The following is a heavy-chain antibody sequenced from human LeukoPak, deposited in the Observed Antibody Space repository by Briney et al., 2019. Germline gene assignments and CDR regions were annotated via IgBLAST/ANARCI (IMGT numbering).Heavy chain of an antibody. CDR1: GFTFSNHA. V-gene: IGHV3-23*01. Sequence: AGGSLRLSCAASGFTFSNHAMSWVRQAPGKGLEWVSAISGSGGSTYYADSVKGRFTISRDNSKSTLYLQMNSLRAEDTAVYYCAKWAERDGYNSYFDYWGQGTLVTVSS. CDR3: AKWAERDGYNSYFDY. J-gene: IGHJ4*02. CDR2: ISGSGGST. D-gene: IGHD5-24*01.